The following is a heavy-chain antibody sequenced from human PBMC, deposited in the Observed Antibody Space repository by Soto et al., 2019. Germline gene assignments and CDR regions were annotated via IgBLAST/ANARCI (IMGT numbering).Heavy chain of an antibody. J-gene: IGHJ4*02. CDR3: ASEYYYDPDHGYY. Sequence: GGSLRLSCATSGFTFSSRWMHWVRQAPGKGLVWVSSISSSSSYIYYADSVKGRFTISRDNAKNSLYLQMNSLRAEDTAVYYCASEYYYDPDHGYYWGQGTLVTVSS. D-gene: IGHD3-22*01. V-gene: IGHV3-21*01. CDR2: ISSSSSYI. CDR1: GFTFSSRW.